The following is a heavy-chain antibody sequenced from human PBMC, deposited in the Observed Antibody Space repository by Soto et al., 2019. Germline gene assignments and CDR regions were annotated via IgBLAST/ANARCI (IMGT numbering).Heavy chain of an antibody. CDR1: GYTFTSYG. CDR2: ISAYNGNT. CDR3: ARDRRGYCSGGSCYSGNY. V-gene: IGHV1-18*01. Sequence: GASVKVSCKASGYTFTSYGISWVRQAPGQGLEWMGWISAYNGNTNYAQKLQGRVTMTTDTSTSTAYMELRSLRSDDTAVYYCARDRRGYCSGGSCYSGNYWGQGTLVTVSS. D-gene: IGHD2-15*01. J-gene: IGHJ4*02.